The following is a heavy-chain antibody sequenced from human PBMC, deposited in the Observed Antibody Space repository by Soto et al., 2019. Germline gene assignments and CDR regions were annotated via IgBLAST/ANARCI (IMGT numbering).Heavy chain of an antibody. Sequence: QVQLVQSGAEVKKPGSSVKVSCKASGGTFSSYAISWVRQAPGQGLEWMGGIIPIFGTANYAQKFQGRVTITADESTSTDYMELSSLRSEDTAVYYCASAPSIAARPRNYYGMDVWGQGTTVTVSS. CDR1: GGTFSSYA. V-gene: IGHV1-69*01. D-gene: IGHD6-6*01. CDR2: IIPIFGTA. J-gene: IGHJ6*02. CDR3: ASAPSIAARPRNYYGMDV.